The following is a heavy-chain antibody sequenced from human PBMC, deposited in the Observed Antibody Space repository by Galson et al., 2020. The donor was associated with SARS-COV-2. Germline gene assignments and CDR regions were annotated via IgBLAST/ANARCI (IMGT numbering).Heavy chain of an antibody. V-gene: IGHV4-59*13. D-gene: IGHD3-22*01. CDR2: IYYSGST. J-gene: IGHJ4*02. Sequence: SETLSLTCTVSGGSISNYYWSWIRQPPGKGLEWIGYIYYSGSTNYNPSLKSRVTILLDTSKNKFSLKLSSVTAADTAVYYCARAKYYDRSGYSEIDYWGQGTLVTV. CDR3: ARAKYYDRSGYSEIDY. CDR1: GGSISNYY.